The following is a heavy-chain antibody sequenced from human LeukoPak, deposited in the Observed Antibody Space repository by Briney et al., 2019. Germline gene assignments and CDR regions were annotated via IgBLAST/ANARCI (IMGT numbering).Heavy chain of an antibody. J-gene: IGHJ4*02. CDR2: ISYDGSNK. V-gene: IGHV3-30-3*01. CDR1: RFTFSSYA. Sequence: PGRSLRLSCAASRFTFSSYAIHWVRQAPGKGLEWVAVISYDGSNKYYADSVKGRFTISRDNSKNTLYLQMNSLRAEDTAVYYCARDLEYYGSGSPLDYWGQGTLVTVSS. CDR3: ARDLEYYGSGSPLDY. D-gene: IGHD3-10*01.